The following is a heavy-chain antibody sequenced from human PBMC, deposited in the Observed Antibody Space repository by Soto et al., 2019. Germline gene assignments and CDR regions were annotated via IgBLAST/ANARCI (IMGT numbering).Heavy chain of an antibody. CDR1: GFNVTNTY. V-gene: IGHV3-53*01. D-gene: IGHD6-6*01. CDR3: ARDRSDSSRDDSFDI. J-gene: IGHJ3*02. Sequence: GGSLRLSCAVSGFNVTNTYMSWVRQAPGKGLEWVSVIYRGFSTFYADSVKGRFTVSRDDSKNTGSLQMNSLRAEDTAVYYCARDRSDSSRDDSFDIWGQGTMVTVSS. CDR2: IYRGFST.